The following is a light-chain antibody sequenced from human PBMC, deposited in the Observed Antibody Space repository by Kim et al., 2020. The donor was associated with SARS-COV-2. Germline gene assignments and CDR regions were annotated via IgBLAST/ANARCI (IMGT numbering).Light chain of an antibody. V-gene: IGLV10-54*02. J-gene: IGLJ2*01. CDR2: RNN. CDR3: SALDSSLCA. Sequence: QAGLTQPPSVSKGLRQTATLTCTGNSNIVGNQGAAWLQQHQGHPPKLLSYRNNNRPSGISERFSASRSGNTASLTITGLQPEDEADYYCSALDSSLCAFGGGTQLTVL. CDR1: SNIVGNQG.